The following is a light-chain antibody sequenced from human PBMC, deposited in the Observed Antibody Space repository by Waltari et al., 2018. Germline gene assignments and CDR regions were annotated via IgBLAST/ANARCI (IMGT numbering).Light chain of an antibody. J-gene: IGLJ2*01. CDR2: RNN. CDR3: ATWDDSLSDVI. Sequence: QSVLPQPPSASGTPGQRVTISCSGSSSNIGNTYVCWYQQLPGTTPRPLIYRNNQRPSGVPDRFSGSKSGTSASLAISGLRSEDEGDYYCATWDDSLSDVIFGGGTKLTVL. V-gene: IGLV1-47*01. CDR1: SSNIGNTY.